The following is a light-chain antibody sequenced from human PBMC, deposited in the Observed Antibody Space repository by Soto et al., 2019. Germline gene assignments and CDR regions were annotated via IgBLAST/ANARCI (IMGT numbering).Light chain of an antibody. Sequence: QPALTQPASVSGSPGQSITISCTGTSSDVGSYNLVSWYQQHPGTAPKLMIYEAFKRPSGVSNRFSGSKSGDTASLTISGLQAEDEADYYCCSYAGSTTLFVFGTGTKVTVL. CDR3: CSYAGSTTLFV. J-gene: IGLJ1*01. V-gene: IGLV2-23*01. CDR1: SSDVGSYNL. CDR2: EAF.